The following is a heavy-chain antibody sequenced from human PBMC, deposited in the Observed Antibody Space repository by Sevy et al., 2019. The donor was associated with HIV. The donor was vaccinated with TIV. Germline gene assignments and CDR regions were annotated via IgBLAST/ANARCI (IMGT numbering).Heavy chain of an antibody. J-gene: IGHJ6*03. V-gene: IGHV4-61*01. CDR2: IYKTGST. CDR1: GGSVSSGTYY. D-gene: IGHD3-16*01. CDR3: ARVPRGQLWYSGSIGGCHYHMDV. Sequence: SETLSLSCSVSGGSVSSGTYYWSWIRQPPGKGLEWIGHIYKTGSTNYKLSLQSRVTISVDTSTNQFSLRLRYVTAADTAVYYCARVPRGQLWYSGSIGGCHYHMDVWGKGTTVTVS.